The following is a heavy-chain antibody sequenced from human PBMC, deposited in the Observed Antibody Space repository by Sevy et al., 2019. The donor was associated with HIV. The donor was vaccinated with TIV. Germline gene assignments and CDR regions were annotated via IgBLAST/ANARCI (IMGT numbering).Heavy chain of an antibody. CDR2: IYPGDSDT. V-gene: IGHV5-51*01. CDR3: ARHIAAHPPYYYYGMDV. D-gene: IGHD6-6*01. CDR1: GYSFTSYW. J-gene: IGHJ6*02. Sequence: GESLKISCKGSGYSFTSYWIGWVRQMPGKGLGWMGLIYPGDSDTRYSPSFQGQVTISADKSISTAYLQWSSLKASDTAMYYCARHIAAHPPYYYYGMDVWGQGTTVTVSS.